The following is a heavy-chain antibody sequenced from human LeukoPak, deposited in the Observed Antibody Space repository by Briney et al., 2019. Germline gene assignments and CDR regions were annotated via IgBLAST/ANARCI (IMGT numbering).Heavy chain of an antibody. Sequence: GESLKISCHVSGYRFSNYWIGWVRQMPGKGLEWMGIIYPGDSDTKYNPSFQGQVTISADKSINTAYLQWSSLKASDTAMYYCARRVINNRNWYFDLWGRGTLVTVSS. D-gene: IGHD2-21*01. CDR1: GYRFSNYW. CDR2: IYPGDSDT. J-gene: IGHJ2*01. V-gene: IGHV5-51*01. CDR3: ARRVINNRNWYFDL.